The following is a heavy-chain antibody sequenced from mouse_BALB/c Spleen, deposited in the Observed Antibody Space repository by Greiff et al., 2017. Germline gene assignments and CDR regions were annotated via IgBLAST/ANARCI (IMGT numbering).Heavy chain of an antibody. V-gene: IGHV2-4-1*01. D-gene: IGHD3-3*01. J-gene: IGHJ3*01. CDR2: IWSGGST. CDR1: GFSLTSYG. Sequence: VQLQESGPGLVQPSQSLSITCTVSGFSLTSYGVHWVRQSPGKGLEWLGVIWSGGSTDYNAAFISRLSISKDNSKSQVFFKMNSLQADDTAIYYCARNLGISLAYWGQGTLVTVSA. CDR3: ARNLGISLAY.